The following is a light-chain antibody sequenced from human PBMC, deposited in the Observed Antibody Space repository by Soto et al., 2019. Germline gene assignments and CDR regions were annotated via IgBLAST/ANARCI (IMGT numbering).Light chain of an antibody. CDR1: SSNIGSNN. Sequence: QSVLTQPPSASGTPGQRVTISCSGSSSNIGSNNVNWYQQLPGTAHKLLIYSNNQRPSGVPDRFSGSKSGTSASLAISWLQSDEEADYYCAAWDDSLNGFWVFGGGTKLTVL. CDR2: SNN. V-gene: IGLV1-44*01. CDR3: AAWDDSLNGFWV. J-gene: IGLJ3*02.